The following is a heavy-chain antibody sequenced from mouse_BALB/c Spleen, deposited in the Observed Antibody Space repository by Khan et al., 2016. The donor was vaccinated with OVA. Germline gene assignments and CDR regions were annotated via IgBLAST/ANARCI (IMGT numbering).Heavy chain of an antibody. CDR1: GYSFTDYT. V-gene: IGHV1-18*01. CDR3: ARSGYGGFAY. D-gene: IGHD1-2*01. J-gene: IGHJ3*01. Sequence: VQLKESGPELVKPGTSMKISCKASGYSFTDYTMNWVKQSHGKNLEWIGLVNPYNGGTNYDQKFKGKATLTVHKSSSTAFMELLSLTSEDSAVYYGARSGYGGFAYWGQGTLVTVSA. CDR2: VNPYNGGT.